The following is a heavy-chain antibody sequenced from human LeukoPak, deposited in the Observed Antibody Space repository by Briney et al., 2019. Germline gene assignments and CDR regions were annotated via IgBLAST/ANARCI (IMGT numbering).Heavy chain of an antibody. V-gene: IGHV1-69*04. Sequence: EASVKVSCKASGGTFSSYAISWVRQAPGQGLEWMGRIIPILGIANYAQKFQGRVTITADKSTSTAYMELSSLRSEDTAVYYCARELYDSSGSYYFDYWGQGTLVTVSS. CDR2: IIPILGIA. CDR3: ARELYDSSGSYYFDY. J-gene: IGHJ4*02. CDR1: GGTFSSYA. D-gene: IGHD3-22*01.